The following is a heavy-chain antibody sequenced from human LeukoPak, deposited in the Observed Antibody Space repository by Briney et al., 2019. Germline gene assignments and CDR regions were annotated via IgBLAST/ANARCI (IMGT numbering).Heavy chain of an antibody. CDR3: AKDYYRYCSSTSCSTGYYFDY. CDR1: GFTFSSYA. CDR2: IIGSGGST. J-gene: IGHJ4*02. V-gene: IGHV3-23*01. Sequence: GGSLRLSCAASGFTFSSYAMSWVRQAPGKGLEWVSAIIGSGGSTYYADSVKGRFTISRDNSKNTLYLQMNSLRAEDTAVYYCAKDYYRYCSSTSCSTGYYFDYWGQGTLVTVSS. D-gene: IGHD2-2*01.